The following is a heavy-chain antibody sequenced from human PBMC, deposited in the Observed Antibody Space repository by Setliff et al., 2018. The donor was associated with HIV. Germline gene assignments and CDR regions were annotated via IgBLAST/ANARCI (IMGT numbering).Heavy chain of an antibody. CDR1: GGSISSYS. CDR3: ARDVGSHYDSREYYFDY. CDR2: IYYSGRT. Sequence: SETLSLTCTVSGGSISSYSWSWIRQPPGKGLEWIGHIYYSGRTNYNPSLKSRVTISVDTSKNQFSLKLSSVTAADTAVYYCARDVGSHYDSREYYFDYWGQGTLVTVSS. D-gene: IGHD3-22*01. J-gene: IGHJ4*02. V-gene: IGHV4-59*01.